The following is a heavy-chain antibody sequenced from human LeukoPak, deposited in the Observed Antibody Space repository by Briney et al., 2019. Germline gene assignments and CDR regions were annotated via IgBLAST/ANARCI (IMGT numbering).Heavy chain of an antibody. CDR2: ITWNSRDI. Sequence: GGSLRLSCAASGFTFDDYAMHWVRQPPGKGLEWVSGITWNSRDIGYADSVKGRFTISRDNAKNTLYLQMNSLRAEDTAVYYCVRESRTDYYGDFWGQGTLVTVSS. J-gene: IGHJ4*02. CDR1: GFTFDDYA. V-gene: IGHV3-9*01. CDR3: VRESRTDYYGDF. D-gene: IGHD3-10*01.